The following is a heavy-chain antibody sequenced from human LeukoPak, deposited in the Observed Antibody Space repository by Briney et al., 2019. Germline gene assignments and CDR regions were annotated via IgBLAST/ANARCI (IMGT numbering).Heavy chain of an antibody. CDR3: ARGRGYYYDSSGYYYGY. D-gene: IGHD3-22*01. J-gene: IGHJ4*02. CDR2: IYYSGST. Sequence: PSETLSLTCTVSGGSISSYYWSWIRQPPGKGLEWIGYIYYSGSTNYNPSLKSRVTISVDTSKNQFSLKLSSVTAADTAVYYCARGRGYYYDSSGYYYGYWGQGTLVTVSS. V-gene: IGHV4-59*12. CDR1: GGSISSYY.